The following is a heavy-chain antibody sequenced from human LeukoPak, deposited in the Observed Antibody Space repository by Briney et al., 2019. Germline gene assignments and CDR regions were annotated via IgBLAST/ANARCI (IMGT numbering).Heavy chain of an antibody. CDR1: GYTFTSNY. V-gene: IGHV1-69*13. J-gene: IGHJ4*02. Sequence: ASVKVSCKAFGYTFTSNYMHWVRQAPGQGLEWMGGIIPIFGTANYAQKFQGRVTITADESTSTAYMELSSLRSEDTAVYYCARDIYRGSSGWGYYFDYWGQGTLVTVSS. D-gene: IGHD6-19*01. CDR2: IIPIFGTA. CDR3: ARDIYRGSSGWGYYFDY.